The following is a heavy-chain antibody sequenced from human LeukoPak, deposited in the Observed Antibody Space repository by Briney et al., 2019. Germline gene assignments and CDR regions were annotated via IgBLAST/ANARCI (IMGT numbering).Heavy chain of an antibody. D-gene: IGHD3-22*01. J-gene: IGHJ3*01. CDR1: GGSISGYY. Sequence: SETLSLTCTVSGGSISGYYWSWIRQPAGKGLEWIGRMYTSGNTNYNPSLKSRLTMSVDTSKNQFSLKLSSVTAADTAVYYCARQSDSSGYYYLGAFDFWGQGTMVTVSS. CDR3: ARQSDSSGYYYLGAFDF. CDR2: MYTSGNT. V-gene: IGHV4-4*07.